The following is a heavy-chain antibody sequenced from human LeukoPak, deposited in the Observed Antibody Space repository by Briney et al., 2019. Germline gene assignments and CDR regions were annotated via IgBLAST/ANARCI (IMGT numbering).Heavy chain of an antibody. CDR1: GFTFSSYS. Sequence: GGSRRLSCAASGFTFSSYSMNWVRQAPGKGLEWVSYISSSSSTIYYADSVKGRFTISRDNAKNSLYLQMNSLRAEDTAVYYCAIAGGEGLLWFGELLYTRGFDYWGQGTLVTVSS. D-gene: IGHD3-10*01. V-gene: IGHV3-48*04. J-gene: IGHJ4*02. CDR2: ISSSSSTI. CDR3: AIAGGEGLLWFGELLYTRGFDY.